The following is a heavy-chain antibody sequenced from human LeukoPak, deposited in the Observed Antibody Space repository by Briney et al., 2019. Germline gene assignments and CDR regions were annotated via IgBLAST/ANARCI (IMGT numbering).Heavy chain of an antibody. J-gene: IGHJ4*02. V-gene: IGHV4-59*01. D-gene: IGHD3-22*01. CDR1: GGSISSYY. CDR2: IYDSGIT. Sequence: SETLSLTCTVSGGSISSYYWSWIRQPPGKGLEWIGNIYDSGITNYNPSLKSRVTISVDTSKNQCSLKLSSVTAADTAVYYCARQSISGSSLSYFDYWGQGTLVNVSS. CDR3: ARQSISGSSLSYFDY.